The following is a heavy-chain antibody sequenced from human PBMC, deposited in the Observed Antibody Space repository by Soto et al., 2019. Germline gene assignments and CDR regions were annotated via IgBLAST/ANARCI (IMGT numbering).Heavy chain of an antibody. Sequence: GGSLRLSFAASGFPFSKYWMSWVRQAPGTGLEWVSNIKDDGGQQYYVYSVKGRFNISIDNAENSLYLQMSSLRVEDTAVYYCGNTTSNGGFDXWGQGTVVTVSX. CDR2: IKDDGGQQ. CDR1: GFPFSKYW. CDR3: GNTTSNGGFDX. J-gene: IGHJ4*02. V-gene: IGHV3-7*03. D-gene: IGHD1-1*01.